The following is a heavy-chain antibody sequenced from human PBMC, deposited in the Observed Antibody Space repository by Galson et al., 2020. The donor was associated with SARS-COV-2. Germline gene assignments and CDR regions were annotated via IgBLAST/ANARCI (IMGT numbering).Heavy chain of an antibody. CDR1: GYTFNSYG. CDR3: ARGGQRDLLTPTYYAYYSGMDV. J-gene: IGHJ6*02. V-gene: IGHV1-18*04. CDR2: INTYNGNR. D-gene: IGHD6-25*01. Sequence: GASVKVSCKASGYTFNSYGINWVRQAPGQGLEWMGWINTYNGNRNYAQKIQGRVTMTTDTSTSTAYMELRSLTSDDTAVYYCARGGQRDLLTPTYYAYYSGMDVWGQGTTVTVSS.